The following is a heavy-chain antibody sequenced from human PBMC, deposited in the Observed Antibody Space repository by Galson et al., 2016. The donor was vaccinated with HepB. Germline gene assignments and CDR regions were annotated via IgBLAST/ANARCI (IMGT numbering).Heavy chain of an antibody. J-gene: IGHJ5*02. CDR2: ISVYGIT. D-gene: IGHD6-19*01. V-gene: IGHV3-23*01. Sequence: SLRLSCAASGYTFRSYAMTWVRQAPGKGLEWVSGISVYGITYYADSVQGRFTVSRDNSKNTLYLQMNSLRAEDTAIYYRAKDFRYGSAWGPGTLVTVSS. CDR3: AKDFRYGSA. CDR1: GYTFRSYA.